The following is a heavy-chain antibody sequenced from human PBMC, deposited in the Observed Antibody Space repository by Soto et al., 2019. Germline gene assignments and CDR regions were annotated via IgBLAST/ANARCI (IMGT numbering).Heavy chain of an antibody. V-gene: IGHV3-48*04. Sequence: PGGSLRLSCAASGFTFNSYCMHWVRQAPGKGLEWVSYISSSGSTIYYADSVKGRFTISRDNAKNSLYLQMNSLRAEDTAVYYCARDQGSGWYDAFDIWGQGTMVTVS. CDR3: ARDQGSGWYDAFDI. J-gene: IGHJ3*02. CDR2: ISSSGSTI. CDR1: GFTFNSYC. D-gene: IGHD6-19*01.